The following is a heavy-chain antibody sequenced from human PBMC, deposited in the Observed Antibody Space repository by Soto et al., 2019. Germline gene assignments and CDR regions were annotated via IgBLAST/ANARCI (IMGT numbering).Heavy chain of an antibody. D-gene: IGHD1-26*01. Sequence: GGSLRLSCAASGFTFSSYSMNWVRQAPGKGLEWVSYISSSSSTIYYADSVKGRFTISRDNAKNSLYLQMNSLRAEDTAVYYCASGSYRDYFDYWGQGTLVTVSS. V-gene: IGHV3-48*01. CDR2: ISSSSSTI. CDR1: GFTFSSYS. CDR3: ASGSYRDYFDY. J-gene: IGHJ4*02.